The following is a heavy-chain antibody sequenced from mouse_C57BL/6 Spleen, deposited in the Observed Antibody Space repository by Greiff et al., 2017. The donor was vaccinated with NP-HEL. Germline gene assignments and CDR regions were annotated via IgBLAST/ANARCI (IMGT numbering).Heavy chain of an antibody. CDR2: ISSGSSTI. CDR3: ASGLRYFDV. Sequence: EVKLVESGGGLVKPGGSLKLSCAASGFTFSDYGMHWVRQAPEKGLEWVAYISSGSSTIYYADTVKGRFTISRDNAKNTLFLQMTSLRSEDTAMYYCASGLRYFDVWGTGTTVTVSS. CDR1: GFTFSDYG. D-gene: IGHD2-2*01. V-gene: IGHV5-17*01. J-gene: IGHJ1*03.